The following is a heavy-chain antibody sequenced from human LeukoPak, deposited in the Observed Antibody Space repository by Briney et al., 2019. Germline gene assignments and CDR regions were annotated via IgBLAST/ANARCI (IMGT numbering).Heavy chain of an antibody. CDR3: ARAEADSSSWYVS. D-gene: IGHD6-13*01. CDR2: IWYDGSNK. J-gene: IGHJ5*02. Sequence: GGSLRLSCAASGFTFSSYAMHWVRQAPGKGLEWVAVIWYDGSNKYYADSVKGRFTSSRDNFKNTLYLQMNSLRAEDTAVYYCARAEADSSSWYVSWGQGTLVTASS. V-gene: IGHV3-33*01. CDR1: GFTFSSYA.